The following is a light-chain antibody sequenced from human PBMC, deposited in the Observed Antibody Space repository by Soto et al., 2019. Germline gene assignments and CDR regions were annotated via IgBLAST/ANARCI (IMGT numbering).Light chain of an antibody. V-gene: IGKV3-20*01. CDR1: QSVTSSY. Sequence: IVFTQAPGTLSLSPGERATLPCRASQSVTSSYLARYQQKPGPAPRLLICGASSRATGIPDRFSGSGSGTDFTLTVGRLEPEDFAVYFCQQYGSSPVTFGQGTRLEIK. J-gene: IGKJ5*01. CDR3: QQYGSSPVT. CDR2: GAS.